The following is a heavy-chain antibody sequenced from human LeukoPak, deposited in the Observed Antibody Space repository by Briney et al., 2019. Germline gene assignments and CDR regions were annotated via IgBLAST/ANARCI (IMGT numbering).Heavy chain of an antibody. D-gene: IGHD3-22*01. CDR1: GFIFSSYW. J-gene: IGHJ4*02. V-gene: IGHV3-7*05. Sequence: GGSLRLSCAASGFIFSSYWMSWVRQAPGKGLEWVANIKQDGSEKYYVDSVKGRFTISRDNAKNSLYLQMSSLRAEDTAVYYCARDSDYYDSSGYFYRGGVTDYWGQGTLVTVSS. CDR2: IKQDGSEK. CDR3: ARDSDYYDSSGYFYRGGVTDY.